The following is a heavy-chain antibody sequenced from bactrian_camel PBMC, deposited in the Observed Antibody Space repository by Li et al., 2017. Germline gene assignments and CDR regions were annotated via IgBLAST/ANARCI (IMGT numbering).Heavy chain of an antibody. J-gene: IGHJ4*01. CDR3: AAAYGGDWCTLAFFAWNW. Sequence: HVQLVESGGGSVQSGGSLRLSCVASGYRNTIPCMGWFRQAPGKEREGVAVIDRDGGTSYAEPVKGRFSISRDNNQNTLWLQMNSLKPEDTAMYHCAAAYGGDWCTLAFFAWNWWGHGTQVTVS. CDR2: IDRDGGT. D-gene: IGHD6*01. V-gene: IGHV3S53*01. CDR1: GYRNTIPC.